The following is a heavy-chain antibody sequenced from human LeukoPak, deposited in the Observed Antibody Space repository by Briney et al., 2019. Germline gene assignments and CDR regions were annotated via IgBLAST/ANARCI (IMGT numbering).Heavy chain of an antibody. J-gene: IGHJ4*02. CDR2: ISSNGGST. CDR1: GFPFSSYW. CDR3: ARGATPGIVGATFFDY. Sequence: GGSLPLSCAASGFPFSSYWMSWVRQAPGKGLEYVSAISSNGGSTYYANSVKGRFTISRDNSKNTLYLQMGSLRAEDMAVYYCARGATPGIVGATFFDYWGQGTLVTVSS. V-gene: IGHV3-64*01. D-gene: IGHD1-26*01.